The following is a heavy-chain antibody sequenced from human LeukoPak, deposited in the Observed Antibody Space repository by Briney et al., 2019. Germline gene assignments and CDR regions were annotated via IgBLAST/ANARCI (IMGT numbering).Heavy chain of an antibody. CDR3: ARDDYDSSGQFYGMDV. CDR1: GFTFDDYG. V-gene: IGHV3-20*04. Sequence: GGSLRLSCAASGFTFDDYGMSWVRQAPGKGLEWVSGINWNGGSTGYADSVKGRFTFSRDNAKNSLYLQMNSLRAEDTALYYCARDDYDSSGQFYGMDVWGQGTTVTVSS. CDR2: INWNGGST. J-gene: IGHJ6*02. D-gene: IGHD3-22*01.